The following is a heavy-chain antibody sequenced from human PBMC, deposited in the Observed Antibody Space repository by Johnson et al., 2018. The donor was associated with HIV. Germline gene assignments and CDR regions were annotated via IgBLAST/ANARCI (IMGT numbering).Heavy chain of an antibody. D-gene: IGHD2-21*01. J-gene: IGHJ3*02. CDR2: ISYDGSNK. V-gene: IGHV3-30-3*01. Sequence: QVQLVESGGGVVQPGRSLRLSCAASGFTFSSYAMHWVRQAPGKGLEWVAVISYDGSNKYYADSVKGRFTISRDNSKNTLYLQMNSLRAEDTAVYYCARDAPFHITPDEFDAFDIWGQGTMVTVS. CDR1: GFTFSSYA. CDR3: ARDAPFHITPDEFDAFDI.